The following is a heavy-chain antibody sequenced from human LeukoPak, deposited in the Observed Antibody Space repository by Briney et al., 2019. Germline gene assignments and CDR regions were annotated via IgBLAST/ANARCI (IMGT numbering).Heavy chain of an antibody. Sequence: PGGSLRLSCAASGFTFSDSVMHWVRQASGKGLEWVGRIRGKAKSYATVYAASVKGRFTISRDDSKNTAYLQMNSLKIDDTAVYYCTCGSGWYSPDYWGQGTLVTVSS. V-gene: IGHV3-73*01. CDR1: GFTFSDSV. CDR3: TCGSGWYSPDY. CDR2: IRGKAKSYAT. J-gene: IGHJ4*02. D-gene: IGHD6-19*01.